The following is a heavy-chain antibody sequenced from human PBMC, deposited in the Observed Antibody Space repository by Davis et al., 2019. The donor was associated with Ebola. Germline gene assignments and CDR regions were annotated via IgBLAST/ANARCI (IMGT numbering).Heavy chain of an antibody. D-gene: IGHD2-15*01. CDR3: VRDSYCSGGSCPGAFDI. V-gene: IGHV1-2*04. Sequence: ASVKVSCKASGYTFTGYYMHWVRQAPGQGLEWMGWINPNSGGTNYAQKFQGWVTMTRDTSISTAYMELSRLRSDDTAVYYCVRDSYCSGGSCPGAFDIWGQGTMVTVSS. CDR2: INPNSGGT. CDR1: GYTFTGYY. J-gene: IGHJ3*02.